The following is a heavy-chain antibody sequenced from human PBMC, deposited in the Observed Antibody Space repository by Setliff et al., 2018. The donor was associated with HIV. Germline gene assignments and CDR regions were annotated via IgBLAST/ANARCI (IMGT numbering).Heavy chain of an antibody. CDR3: AKDLSGGSGSYRIHKHNWFDP. Sequence: PSETLSLTCTVSGDFFSSDYYWGWIRQSPGKGLEWVSAISDSGGSPYYADSVKGRFTISRDNSKNTLYLQMNSLRAEDTAIYYCAKDLSGGSGSYRIHKHNWFDPWGQGTLVTVSS. V-gene: IGHV3-23*01. D-gene: IGHD3-10*01. CDR1: GDFFSSDY. J-gene: IGHJ5*02. CDR2: ISDSGGSP.